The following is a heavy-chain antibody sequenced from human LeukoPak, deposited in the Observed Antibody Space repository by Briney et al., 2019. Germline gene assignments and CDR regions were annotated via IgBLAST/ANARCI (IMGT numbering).Heavy chain of an antibody. D-gene: IGHD2-2*01. V-gene: IGHV4-38-2*01. J-gene: IGHJ4*02. CDR2: IYHSGST. CDR3: ADRPATYDY. Sequence: SETLSLTCAVSGYSISSGYYWGWIRQPPGKGLEWIGSIYHSGSTYYNPSLKSRVTISVDTSKNQFSLKLSSVTAADTAAYYCADRPATYDYWGQGTLVTVSS. CDR1: GYSISSGYY.